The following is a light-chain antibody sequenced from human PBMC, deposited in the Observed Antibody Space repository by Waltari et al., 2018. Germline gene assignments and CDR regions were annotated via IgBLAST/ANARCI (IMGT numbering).Light chain of an antibody. J-gene: IGLJ3*02. CDR2: EDN. V-gene: IGLV3-10*01. Sequence: SHELTQPPSVSVSPGQTATITCPGDASPTKYIYLYQQKSGQAPVMLIYEDNKRPSGIPERFSGSSSGTLATLTVSGAVVEDEGDYYCYSTDSSSFPLFGGGTRLTVL. CDR3: YSTDSSSFPL. CDR1: ASPTKY.